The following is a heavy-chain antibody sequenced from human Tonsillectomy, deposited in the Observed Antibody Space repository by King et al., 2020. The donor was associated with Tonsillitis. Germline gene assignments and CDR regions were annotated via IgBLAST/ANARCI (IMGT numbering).Heavy chain of an antibody. V-gene: IGHV1-69*12. J-gene: IGHJ6*02. CDR2: VIPHSGAA. D-gene: IGHD6-19*01. CDR3: ARFGAAALTSRGCLDV. Sequence: QLVQSGAEVKKPGASLKVSCKASGGTFSRYSISWVRQAPGQGLEWMGGVIPHSGAANYAQKFQGRVTMTADASTSTAYMELSGLTSEDTAVFYCARFGAAALTSRGCLDVWGQGNTVTVSS. CDR1: GGTFSRYS.